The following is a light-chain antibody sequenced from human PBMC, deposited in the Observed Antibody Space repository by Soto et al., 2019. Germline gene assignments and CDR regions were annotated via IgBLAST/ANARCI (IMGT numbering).Light chain of an antibody. Sequence: AIQMTQSPSSLSASEGDRVTITCRASQGIRNNLGWYQQKPGKAPKLLISAASSLHSGVPSRFSGSGSGTDFTLTVSSLQPDDFATYYCLQNYNYPLSFGGGTKVDIK. J-gene: IGKJ4*01. CDR3: LQNYNYPLS. CDR2: AAS. CDR1: QGIRNN. V-gene: IGKV1-6*01.